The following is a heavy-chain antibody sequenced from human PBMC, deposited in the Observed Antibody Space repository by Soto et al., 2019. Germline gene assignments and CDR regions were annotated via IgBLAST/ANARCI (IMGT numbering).Heavy chain of an antibody. Sequence: ASVKVSCKASGYTFTSYAISWVRQAPGQGLEWMGWISAYNGNTNYAQKLQGRVTMTTDTSTTTAYMELRSLRSDDTAVYYCAGVTWNRAFDIWGQGTMVTVSS. J-gene: IGHJ3*02. D-gene: IGHD1-1*01. CDR3: AGVTWNRAFDI. CDR1: GYTFTSYA. V-gene: IGHV1-18*01. CDR2: ISAYNGNT.